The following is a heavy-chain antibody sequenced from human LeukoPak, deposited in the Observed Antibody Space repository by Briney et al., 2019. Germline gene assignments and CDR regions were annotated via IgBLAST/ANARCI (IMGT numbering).Heavy chain of an antibody. J-gene: IGHJ4*02. D-gene: IGHD3-16*02. CDR2: IIPIFGTA. V-gene: IGHV1-69*05. Sequence: ASVKVSCKASGGTFSSYAISWVRQAPGQGLEWMGGIIPIFGTANYAQKFQGRVTITTDESTSTAYMELSSLRSEDTAVYYCARVGYDYVWGSYRPTSFDYWGQGTLVTVSS. CDR1: GGTFSSYA. CDR3: ARVGYDYVWGSYRPTSFDY.